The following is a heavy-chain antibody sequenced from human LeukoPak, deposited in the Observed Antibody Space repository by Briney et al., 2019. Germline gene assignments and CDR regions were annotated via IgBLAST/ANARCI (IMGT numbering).Heavy chain of an antibody. CDR1: GVSIGSGSYY. D-gene: IGHD3-16*02. CDR2: IYTSGST. J-gene: IGHJ4*02. V-gene: IGHV4-61*02. CDR3: ARAGYRYTVLFDY. Sequence: SQTLSLTCTASGVSIGSGSYYWSWIRQPAGKGLEWIGRIYTSGSTNYNPSLKSRVTISVDTSKTQFSLKLSSVTAADTAVYYCARAGYRYTVLFDYWGQGTLVTVSS.